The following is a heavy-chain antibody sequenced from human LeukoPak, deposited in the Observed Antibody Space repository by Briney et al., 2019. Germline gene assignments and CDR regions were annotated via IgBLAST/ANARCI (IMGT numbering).Heavy chain of an antibody. CDR3: AKDLGYCSGGSCGDY. Sequence: GGSLRLSCAASGFTFSSYAMSWVRQAPGKGLEWVSAISGSGGSTYYADSVKSRFTISRDNSKNTLYLQMNSLRAEDTAVYYCAKDLGYCSGGSCGDYWGQGTLVTVSS. CDR1: GFTFSSYA. J-gene: IGHJ4*02. CDR2: ISGSGGST. V-gene: IGHV3-23*01. D-gene: IGHD2-15*01.